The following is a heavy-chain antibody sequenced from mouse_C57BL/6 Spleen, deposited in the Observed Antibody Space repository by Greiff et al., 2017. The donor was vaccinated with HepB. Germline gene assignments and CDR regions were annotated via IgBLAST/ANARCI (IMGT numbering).Heavy chain of an antibody. J-gene: IGHJ4*01. CDR3: ARPPIYDYHAMDY. CDR1: GFTFSDYG. CDR2: ISSGSSTI. V-gene: IGHV5-17*01. Sequence: EVMLVESGGGLVKPGGSLKLSCAASGFTFSDYGMHWVRQAPEKGLEWVAYISSGSSTIYYADTVKGRFTISRDNAKNTLFLQMTSLRSEDTAMYYCARPPIYDYHAMDYWGQGTSVTVSS. D-gene: IGHD1-1*01.